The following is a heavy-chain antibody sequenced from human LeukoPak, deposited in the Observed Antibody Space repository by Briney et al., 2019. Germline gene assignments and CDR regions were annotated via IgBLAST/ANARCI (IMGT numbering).Heavy chain of an antibody. CDR2: ISASGST. V-gene: IGHV4-4*07. Sequence: SETLSLTCTVSGGSISNYYWSWIRQPAGRGLEWIGRISASGSTNYNPSLRSRVTMSVATSTNQFSLNLGSVTAADTAVYYCARHDILTGPDGPIFDYWGQGTLVTVSS. J-gene: IGHJ4*02. D-gene: IGHD3-9*01. CDR3: ARHDILTGPDGPIFDY. CDR1: GGSISNYY.